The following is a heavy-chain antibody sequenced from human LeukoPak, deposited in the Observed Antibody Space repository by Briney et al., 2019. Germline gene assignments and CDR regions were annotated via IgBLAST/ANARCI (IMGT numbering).Heavy chain of an antibody. CDR2: FDPEDGET. V-gene: IGHV1-24*01. CDR3: ARSDPDSSGCFDY. D-gene: IGHD3-22*01. Sequence: ASVKVSCKVSGYTLTELSMHWVRQAPGKGLEWMGGFDPEDGETIYAQKFQGRVTMTEDTSTDTAYMELNSLRAEDTAVYYCARSDPDSSGCFDYWGQGTLVTVSS. J-gene: IGHJ4*02. CDR1: GYTLTELS.